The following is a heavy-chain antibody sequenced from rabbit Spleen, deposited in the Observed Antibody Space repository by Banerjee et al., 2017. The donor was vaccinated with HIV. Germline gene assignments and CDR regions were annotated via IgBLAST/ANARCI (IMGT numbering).Heavy chain of an antibody. CDR2: IGNGDGST. J-gene: IGHJ4*01. CDR3: ARDLVAVIGWNFNL. D-gene: IGHD1-1*01. Sequence: QEQLVEYGGDLVQPERSLTLTCTASGFSFSNKAVMCWVRQAPGKGLEWIACIGNGDGSTYYASWAKGRFIMSRTSSTTVTLQMTSLTAADTATYFCARDLVAVIGWNFNLWGPGTLVTVS. CDR1: GFSFSNKAV. V-gene: IGHV1S45*01.